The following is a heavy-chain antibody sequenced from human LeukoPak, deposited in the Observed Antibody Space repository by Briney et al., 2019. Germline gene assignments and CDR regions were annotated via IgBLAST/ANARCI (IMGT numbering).Heavy chain of an antibody. D-gene: IGHD5-18*01. V-gene: IGHV3-30*02. CDR1: GFTFSSYG. CDR2: IWYDGSNK. Sequence: GGSLRLSCAASGFTFSSYGMHWVRQAPGKGLEWVAVIWYDGSNKYYADSVKGRFTISRDNSKNTLYLQMNSLRAEDTAVYYRAKERGGGGYSYGQYYLDYWGQGTLVTVSS. CDR3: AKERGGGGYSYGQYYLDY. J-gene: IGHJ4*02.